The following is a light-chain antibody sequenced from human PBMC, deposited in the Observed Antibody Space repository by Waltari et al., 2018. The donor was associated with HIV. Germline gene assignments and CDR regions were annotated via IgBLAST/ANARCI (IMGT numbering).Light chain of an antibody. Sequence: DIQMTQSPSSLSASVGDRVTITCQASQDISNNLNWYQQKPGKAPKLLIYDASNLETGVPARFSGSGSGTDFTFTISGLQPEDISTYYFQQYDNVPSFTFGPGTKVDIK. CDR2: DAS. V-gene: IGKV1-33*01. J-gene: IGKJ3*01. CDR3: QQYDNVPSFT. CDR1: QDISNN.